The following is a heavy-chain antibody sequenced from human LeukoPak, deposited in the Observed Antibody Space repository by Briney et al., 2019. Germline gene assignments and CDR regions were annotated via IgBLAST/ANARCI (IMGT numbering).Heavy chain of an antibody. CDR1: GGSISSGGYY. CDR3: ARSSGYDWPYQFDY. D-gene: IGHD5-12*01. V-gene: IGHV4-31*03. J-gene: IGHJ4*02. Sequence: DPSETLSLTCTVSGGSISSGGYYWSWIRQHPGKGLEWIGYIYYSGSTYYNPSLKSRVTISVDTSKNQFSLKLSSVTAADTAVYYCARSSGYDWPYQFDYWGQGTLVTVSS. CDR2: IYYSGST.